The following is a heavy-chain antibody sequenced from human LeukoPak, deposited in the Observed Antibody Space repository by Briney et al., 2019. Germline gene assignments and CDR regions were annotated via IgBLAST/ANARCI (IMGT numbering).Heavy chain of an antibody. CDR3: ARVGDYVWGKTD. Sequence: PSQTLSLTCTVSGGSINSGSYYWSWIRQPAGKGLEGIGRIYTSGSTNYNPSLKSRVTISVDTSKNQFSLKLSSVTAADTAVYYCARVGDYVWGKTDWGQGTLVIVSS. D-gene: IGHD3-16*01. V-gene: IGHV4-61*02. J-gene: IGHJ4*02. CDR1: GGSINSGSYY. CDR2: IYTSGST.